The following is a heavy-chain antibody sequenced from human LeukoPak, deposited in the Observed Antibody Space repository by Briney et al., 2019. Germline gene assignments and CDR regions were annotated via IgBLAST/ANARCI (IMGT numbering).Heavy chain of an antibody. CDR2: MNPNSGNT. CDR3: ARGQGQYNWFDP. Sequence: ASVKVSCKASGYTFTSYGISWVRQATGQGLEWMGWMNPNSGNTGYAQKFQGRVTMTRNTSISTAYMELSSLRSEDTAVYYCARGQGQYNWFDPWGQGTLVTVSS. J-gene: IGHJ5*02. V-gene: IGHV1-8*02. CDR1: GYTFTSYG.